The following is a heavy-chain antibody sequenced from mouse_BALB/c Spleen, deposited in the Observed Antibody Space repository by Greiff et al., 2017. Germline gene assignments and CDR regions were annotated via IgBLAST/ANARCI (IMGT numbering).Heavy chain of an antibody. CDR2: INPSSGYT. Sequence: VQLQQSAAELARPGASVKMSCKASGYTFTSYTMHWVKQRPGQGLEWIGYINPSSGYTEYNQKFKDKTTLTADKSSSTAYMQLSSLTSEDSAVYYCARYRYDDGAFAYWGQGTLVTVSA. CDR3: ARYRYDDGAFAY. V-gene: IGHV1-4*02. J-gene: IGHJ3*01. CDR1: GYTFTSYT. D-gene: IGHD2-14*01.